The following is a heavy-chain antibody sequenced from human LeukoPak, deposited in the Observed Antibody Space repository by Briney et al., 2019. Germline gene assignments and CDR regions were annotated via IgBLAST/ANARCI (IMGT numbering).Heavy chain of an antibody. CDR1: GFTVSSNY. CDR3: ASLAPSPLRPEYFQH. V-gene: IGHV3-53*01. D-gene: IGHD4-17*01. J-gene: IGHJ1*01. CDR2: IYSGGTT. Sequence: GGSLRLSCSASGFTVSSNYMSGLRQAPGKELEGCSVIYSGGTTYYPDSLEGRFTISSNNSKNTLYLQMNSLRAEDTDVYYCASLAPSPLRPEYFQHWGQGTLVTVSS.